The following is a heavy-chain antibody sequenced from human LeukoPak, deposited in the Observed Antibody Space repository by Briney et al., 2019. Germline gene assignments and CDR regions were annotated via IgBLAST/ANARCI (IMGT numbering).Heavy chain of an antibody. CDR2: IDPSDSYT. D-gene: IGHD2-8*01. Sequence: GESLQISCKGSGYSFSNYWISWVRQMPGKGLEWMGRIDPSDSYTNYSPSFQGHVTISADKSISTAYLQWSSLKASDRAIYYCARHLSDSIMVLVYYFDYWGQGTLVTVSS. CDR3: ARHLSDSIMVLVYYFDY. J-gene: IGHJ4*02. CDR1: GYSFSNYW. V-gene: IGHV5-10-1*01.